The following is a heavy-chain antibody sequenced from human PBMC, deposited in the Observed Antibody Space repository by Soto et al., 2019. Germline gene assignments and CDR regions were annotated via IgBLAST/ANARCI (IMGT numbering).Heavy chain of an antibody. V-gene: IGHV4-34*01. Sequence: SETLSLTCAVYGGSFSGYYWSWIRQPPEKRLEWIGEINHSGSTNYNPSLKSRVTISVDTSKNQFSLKLSSVTAADTAVYYCARAPRLWSGPYYFDYWGPGTLVTASS. CDR1: GGSFSGYY. CDR2: INHSGST. J-gene: IGHJ4*02. CDR3: ARAPRLWSGPYYFDY. D-gene: IGHD3-10*01.